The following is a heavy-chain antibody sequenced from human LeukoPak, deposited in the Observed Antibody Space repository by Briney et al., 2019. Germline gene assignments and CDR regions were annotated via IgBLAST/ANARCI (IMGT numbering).Heavy chain of an antibody. CDR2: IHHSGYT. V-gene: IGHV4-30-2*01. D-gene: IGHD3-9*01. Sequence: SQTLSLTCTVSNGSISNNGYYWSWIRQPPGKGLEWIGFIHHSGYTFYNPPLKSRVTISVDRSKSQISLKLTSVTAADTAVYFCARVDYFDKWLWAQPPRSFDPWGQGTLVTVSS. CDR1: NGSISNNGYY. J-gene: IGHJ5*02. CDR3: ARVDYFDKWLWAQPPRSFDP.